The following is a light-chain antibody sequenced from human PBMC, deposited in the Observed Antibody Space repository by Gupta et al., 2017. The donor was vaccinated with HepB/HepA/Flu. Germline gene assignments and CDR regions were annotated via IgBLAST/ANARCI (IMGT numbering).Light chain of an antibody. CDR2: STN. V-gene: IGLV8-61*01. CDR3: VLYRGNGICV. J-gene: IGLJ3*02. CDR1: SGSVSTSNY. Sequence: QTVVTQESSFSVSPGGTVTLTCGLSSGSVSTSNYPGWYQQTPGQAPRTLIYSTNTRSSGVPDRFSGSIIGNKAALTITGAKADDESDYYCVLYRGNGICVFGGGTKLTVL.